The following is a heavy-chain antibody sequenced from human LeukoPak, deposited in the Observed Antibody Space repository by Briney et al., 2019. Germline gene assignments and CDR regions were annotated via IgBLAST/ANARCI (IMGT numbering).Heavy chain of an antibody. CDR2: INHSGST. Sequence: SETLSLTCAVYGGSFSGYYWSWIRQPPGKGLEWIGEINHSGSTNYNPSLKSRVTISVDTSKNQFSLKLSSVTAADTAVYYCAGTRRLRLPDYWGQGTLVTVSS. CDR1: GGSFSGYY. D-gene: IGHD5-12*01. CDR3: AGTRRLRLPDY. V-gene: IGHV4-34*01. J-gene: IGHJ4*02.